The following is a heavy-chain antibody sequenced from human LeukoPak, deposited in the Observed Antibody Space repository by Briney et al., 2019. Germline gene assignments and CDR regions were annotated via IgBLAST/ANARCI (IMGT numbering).Heavy chain of an antibody. Sequence: SETLSLTFVVSGASIINGYYWGWVRQPPGKGLQWIGCIYYSGSNYYNPSLKSRVTISVDTSKNQLSLRLNSVTAADTAVYYCARPGATATDGFDIWGQGTLVTVSS. V-gene: IGHV4-38-2*01. J-gene: IGHJ3*02. D-gene: IGHD2-2*01. CDR1: GASIINGYY. CDR3: ARPGATATDGFDI. CDR2: IYYSGSN.